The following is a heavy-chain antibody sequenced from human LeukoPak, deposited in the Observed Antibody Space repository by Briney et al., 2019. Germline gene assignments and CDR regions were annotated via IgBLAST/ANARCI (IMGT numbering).Heavy chain of an antibody. CDR1: GFTFSSYG. CDR2: IWYGGSNK. D-gene: IGHD3-9*01. CDR3: ARGAYDILTGSLYYFDY. Sequence: GRSLRLSCAASGFTFSSYGMHWVRQAPGKGLEWVAVIWYGGSNKYYADSVKGRFTISRDNSKNTLYLQMNSLRAEDTAVYYCARGAYDILTGSLYYFDYWGQGTLVTVSS. V-gene: IGHV3-33*01. J-gene: IGHJ4*02.